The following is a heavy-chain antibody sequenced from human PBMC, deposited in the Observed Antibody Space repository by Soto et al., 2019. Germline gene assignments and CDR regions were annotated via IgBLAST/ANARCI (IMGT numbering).Heavy chain of an antibody. J-gene: IGHJ6*02. D-gene: IGHD3-16*01. CDR2: LSYDGSNK. V-gene: IGHV3-30*18. CDR3: AKAWGLYYYGMDV. Sequence: GGSLRLSCAASGFTFSSYGMHWVRQAPGKGLEWVAVLSYDGSNKYYADSVKGRFTISRDNSKSTLYLQMNSLRAEDTAVYFCAKAWGLYYYGMDVWGQGNTVTVSS. CDR1: GFTFSSYG.